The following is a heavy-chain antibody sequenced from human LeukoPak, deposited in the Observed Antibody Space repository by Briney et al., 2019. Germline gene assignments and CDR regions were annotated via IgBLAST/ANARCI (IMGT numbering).Heavy chain of an antibody. CDR2: LRKDGSGE. CDR1: GFTFNAYA. D-gene: IGHD5-12*01. Sequence: GGSLRLSCAASGFTFNAYAMHWVRQAPGKGLEWVSFLRKDGSGENYAESVRGRFTISRDNSKNTLYLQMNSLRAEDTAVYYCARDRTIQWLDDAFDIWGQGTMVTVSS. J-gene: IGHJ3*02. V-gene: IGHV3-30*02. CDR3: ARDRTIQWLDDAFDI.